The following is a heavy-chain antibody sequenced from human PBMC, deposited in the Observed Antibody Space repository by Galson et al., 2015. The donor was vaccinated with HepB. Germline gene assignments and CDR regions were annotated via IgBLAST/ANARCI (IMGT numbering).Heavy chain of an antibody. D-gene: IGHD5-18*01. CDR1: GFTFSSYA. CDR2: ISGSGGST. V-gene: IGHV3-23*01. CDR3: AGSPSSSYGSSPAVAHDAFDI. J-gene: IGHJ3*02. Sequence: SLRLSCAASGFTFSSYAMSWVRQAPGKGLEWVSAISGSGGSTYYADSVKGRFTISRDNSKNTLYLQMNSLRAEDTAVYYCAGSPSSSYGSSPAVAHDAFDIWGQGTMVTVSS.